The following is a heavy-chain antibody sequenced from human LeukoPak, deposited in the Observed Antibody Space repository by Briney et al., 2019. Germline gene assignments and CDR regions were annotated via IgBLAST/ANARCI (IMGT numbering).Heavy chain of an antibody. V-gene: IGHV3-23*01. CDR1: GFTFSSYA. Sequence: PGGSLRLSCAASGFTFSSYAMSWVRQAPGKGLERVSAISGSGGSTYYADSVKGRFTISRDNSKNTLYLQMNSLRAEDTAVYYCAKDSSGYYSFDYWGQGTLVTVSS. CDR3: AKDSSGYYSFDY. D-gene: IGHD3-22*01. J-gene: IGHJ4*02. CDR2: ISGSGGST.